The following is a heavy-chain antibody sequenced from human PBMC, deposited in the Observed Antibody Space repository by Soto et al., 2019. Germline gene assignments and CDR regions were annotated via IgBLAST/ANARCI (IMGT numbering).Heavy chain of an antibody. J-gene: IGHJ4*02. V-gene: IGHV3-33*01. CDR1: GFTFSSYG. Sequence: GGSLRLSCAASGFTFSSYGMHWVRQAPGKGLEWVAVIWYDGSNKYYADSVKGRFTISRDNSKNTLYLQMNSLRAEDTAVYYCARDSSPIAAAGSDYWGQGTLVTVSS. CDR3: ARDSSPIAAAGSDY. CDR2: IWYDGSNK. D-gene: IGHD6-13*01.